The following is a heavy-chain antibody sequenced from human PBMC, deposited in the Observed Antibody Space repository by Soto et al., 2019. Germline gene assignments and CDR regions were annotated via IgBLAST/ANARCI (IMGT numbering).Heavy chain of an antibody. CDR2: ISGSGGST. J-gene: IGHJ4*02. V-gene: IGHV3-23*01. D-gene: IGHD3-10*01. CDR1: GFTFSSYA. Sequence: GGSLRLSCAASGFTFSSYAMSWVRQAPGKGLEWVSAISGSGGSTYYADSVKGRFTISRDNSKNTLYLQMNSLRAEDTAVYYCAKEGDYGSGSHYPNDYWGQGTLVTVSS. CDR3: AKEGDYGSGSHYPNDY.